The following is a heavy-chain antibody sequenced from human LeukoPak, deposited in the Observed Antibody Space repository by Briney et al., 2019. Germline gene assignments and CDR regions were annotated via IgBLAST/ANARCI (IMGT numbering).Heavy chain of an antibody. D-gene: IGHD6-19*01. J-gene: IGHJ4*02. Sequence: GGSLRLSCAASGFTFSSYAMSWVRQAPGKGLEWASAISGSGGSTYYADSVKGRFTISRDNSKNTLYLQMNSLRAEDTAVYYCARKSGWSFDYWGQGTLVTVSS. V-gene: IGHV3-23*01. CDR3: ARKSGWSFDY. CDR1: GFTFSSYA. CDR2: ISGSGGST.